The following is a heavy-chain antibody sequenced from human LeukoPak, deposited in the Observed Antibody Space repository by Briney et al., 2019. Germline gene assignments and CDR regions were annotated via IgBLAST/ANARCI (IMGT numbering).Heavy chain of an antibody. J-gene: IGHJ5*02. CDR1: GFTFSDYY. D-gene: IGHD6-19*01. V-gene: IGHV3-11*05. CDR2: ISSSSSYT. Sequence: GGSLRLSCAASGFTFSDYYMSWIRQAPEKGLEWVSYISSSSSYTNYADSVKGRFTISRDNAKNSLYLQMNSLRAEDTAVYYCARDRNIAVAGYNWFDPWGQGTLVTVSS. CDR3: ARDRNIAVAGYNWFDP.